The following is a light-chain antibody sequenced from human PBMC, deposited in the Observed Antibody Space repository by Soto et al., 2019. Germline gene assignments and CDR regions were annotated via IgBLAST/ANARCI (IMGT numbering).Light chain of an antibody. Sequence: EILLTQSPCTLSLSPGERATLTCRASQIVISSYLAWYQQKPGKAPRLFIYGASSRATGISDRFSGSGVGTDFTLTISRLEPEDFAVYYCHQYNSAPFTFGQGTKVDIK. CDR1: QIVISSY. CDR2: GAS. J-gene: IGKJ1*01. V-gene: IGKV3-20*01. CDR3: HQYNSAPFT.